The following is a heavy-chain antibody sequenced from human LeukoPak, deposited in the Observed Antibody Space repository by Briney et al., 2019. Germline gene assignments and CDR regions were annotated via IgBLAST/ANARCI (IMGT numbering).Heavy chain of an antibody. CDR1: GGSISSFY. CDR2: IYTSGST. CDR3: ARGYSDGPGDVFDI. Sequence: SETLSLTCTVSGGSISSFYWSWIRQPAGKGLEWIGRIYTSGSTNYNPSLKSRVTMSVDTSKNQFSLKLNSVTAADTAVYYCARGYSDGPGDVFDIWGQGTMVTVSS. D-gene: IGHD5-18*01. J-gene: IGHJ3*02. V-gene: IGHV4-4*07.